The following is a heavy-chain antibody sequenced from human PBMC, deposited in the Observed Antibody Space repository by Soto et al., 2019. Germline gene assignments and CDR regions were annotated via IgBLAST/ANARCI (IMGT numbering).Heavy chain of an antibody. Sequence: QLQLQESGSGLVKPSQTLSLTCAVSGGSISSCGYSWSWIRQPPGNGLEWIGYIYHSGSNYYNPSLKSRVTISVDRSKNQFSLKLSSVTAADTAVYYCARSGSGYSSYVAFDIWGQGTMVTVSS. D-gene: IGHD3-22*01. J-gene: IGHJ3*02. CDR3: ARSGSGYSSYVAFDI. CDR1: GGSISSCGYS. CDR2: IYHSGSN. V-gene: IGHV4-30-2*01.